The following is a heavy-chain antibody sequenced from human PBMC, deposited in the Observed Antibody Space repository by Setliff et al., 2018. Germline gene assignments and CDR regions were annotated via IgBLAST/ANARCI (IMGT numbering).Heavy chain of an antibody. CDR3: TRHEDRNKCTSSSCYRENDAFDV. Sequence: ASVKVSCKASGGSFSNYAIIWVRQAPGQGPEWMGVIYPGDSDTRYSPSFQGQVTISADKSINTAYLQWSSLKASDTAIYYCTRHEDRNKCTSSSCYRENDAFDVWGQGAMVTVSS. D-gene: IGHD2-2*01. CDR1: GGSFSNYA. V-gene: IGHV5-51*01. J-gene: IGHJ3*01. CDR2: IYPGDSDT.